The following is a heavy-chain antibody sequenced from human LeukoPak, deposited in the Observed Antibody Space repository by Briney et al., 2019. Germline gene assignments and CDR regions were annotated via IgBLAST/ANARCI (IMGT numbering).Heavy chain of an antibody. Sequence: ASVKVSCKASGYRFSNYGITWVRQAPGQGLECMGWICAYNGDTNYAQNFQGRLTMTTDTSTNTAYMELRSLRSDDTAVYYCARVGSPDSENSGWKLFFDYWGQGTLVTVSS. V-gene: IGHV1-18*01. J-gene: IGHJ4*02. CDR1: GYRFSNYG. CDR2: ICAYNGDT. CDR3: ARVGSPDSENSGWKLFFDY. D-gene: IGHD6-19*01.